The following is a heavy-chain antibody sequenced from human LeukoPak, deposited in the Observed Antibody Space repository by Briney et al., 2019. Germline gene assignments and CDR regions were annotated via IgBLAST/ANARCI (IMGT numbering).Heavy chain of an antibody. V-gene: IGHV1-2*02. J-gene: IGHJ5*02. Sequence: ASVKVSCKASGYTFTGYYMHWVRQAPGQGLEWMGWINPNSGGTNYAQKFQGRVTMTRDTSISTAYMELSRLRSDDTAVYDCARDKGPREYYDSSGYRGYNWFDPWGQGTLVTVSS. CDR1: GYTFTGYY. CDR3: ARDKGPREYYDSSGYRGYNWFDP. D-gene: IGHD3-22*01. CDR2: INPNSGGT.